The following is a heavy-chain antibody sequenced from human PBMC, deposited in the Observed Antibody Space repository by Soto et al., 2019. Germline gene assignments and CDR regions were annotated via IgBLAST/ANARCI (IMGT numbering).Heavy chain of an antibody. Sequence: GGSLRLSCAASGFTFSSYGMHWVRQAPGKGLEWVAVISYDGSNKYYADSVKGRFTISRDNSKNTLYLQMNSLRAEDMAVYYCAKLRYFDWLSAFDIWGQGTMVTVSS. CDR2: ISYDGSNK. CDR1: GFTFSSYG. D-gene: IGHD3-9*01. V-gene: IGHV3-30*18. CDR3: AKLRYFDWLSAFDI. J-gene: IGHJ3*02.